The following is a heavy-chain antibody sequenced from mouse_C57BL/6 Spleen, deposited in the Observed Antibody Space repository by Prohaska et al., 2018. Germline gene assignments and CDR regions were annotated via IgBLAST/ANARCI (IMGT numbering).Heavy chain of an antibody. J-gene: IGHJ4*01. Sequence: SVKMSCKASGYTFTDYYMNWVKQSHGKSLEWIGVINPYNGGTSYNQKFKGKATLTVDKSSSTAYMELNSLTSEDSAVYYCARTLPYYAMVYWGQGTSVTVSS. V-gene: IGHV1-19*01. CDR2: INPYNGGT. CDR1: GYTFTDYY. CDR3: ARTLPYYAMVY.